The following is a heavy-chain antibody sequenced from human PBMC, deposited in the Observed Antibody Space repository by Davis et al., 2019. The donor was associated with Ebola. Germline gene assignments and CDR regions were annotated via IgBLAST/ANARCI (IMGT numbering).Heavy chain of an antibody. J-gene: IGHJ4*02. Sequence: MPSETLSLTCTVSGGSIGTYYWNWIRQSPGKGLEWIGHIYNTGDTNYNPSLESRVAMSIDTSKNQFSLKLRSVTAADTAVYYCARGPYSYFDYWGQGTLVTVSS. D-gene: IGHD4-11*01. CDR2: IYNTGDT. CDR1: GGSIGTYY. V-gene: IGHV4-59*01. CDR3: ARGPYSYFDY.